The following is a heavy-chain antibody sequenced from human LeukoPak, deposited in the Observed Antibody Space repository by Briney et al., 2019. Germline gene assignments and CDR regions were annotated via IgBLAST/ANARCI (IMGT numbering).Heavy chain of an antibody. CDR2: MNPNSGNT. D-gene: IGHD3-10*01. CDR3: ARANMVRGVTVVYSWFDP. Sequence: ASVTVSFKASGYTFSVTGWYLYWLRQAPGQGLEWMGWMNPNSGNTVYAQKFQGRVTMTRNTSISTAYMELSSLRSEDTAVYYCARANMVRGVTVVYSWFDPWGQGTLVTVSS. J-gene: IGHJ5*02. CDR1: GYTFSVTGWY. V-gene: IGHV1-8*02.